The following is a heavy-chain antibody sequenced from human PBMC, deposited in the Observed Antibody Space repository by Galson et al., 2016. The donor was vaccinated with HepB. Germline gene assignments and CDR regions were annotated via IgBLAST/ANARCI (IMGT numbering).Heavy chain of an antibody. D-gene: IGHD5-24*01. V-gene: IGHV1-46*01. CDR2: IDPSGGST. Sequence: SVKVSCKASGYTFISYYMHWVRQAPGQGLEWMGIIDPSGGSTNYAQKFQGRVTMTRDTSTSTVYMELSSLRSEDTAVYYCARSRDGNRGLSMVPFEYWGQGILVTVSS. CDR3: ARSRDGNRGLSMVPFEY. J-gene: IGHJ4*02. CDR1: GYTFISYY.